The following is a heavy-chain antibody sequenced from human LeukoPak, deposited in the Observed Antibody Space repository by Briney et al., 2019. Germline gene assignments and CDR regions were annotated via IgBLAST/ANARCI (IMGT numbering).Heavy chain of an antibody. V-gene: IGHV3-48*03. J-gene: IGHJ6*04. D-gene: IGHD5-12*01. CDR1: GFTFTSYE. CDR2: ISSSGSTI. Sequence: GGSLRLSCAASGFTFTSYEMNWVRQAPGKRLEWVSYISSSGSTIYYAHSVKGRFTISRDNAKNSLYLQMNSLRAEDTAVYYCARGRVATVRIYYYYYGMDVWGKGTTVSVSS. CDR3: ARGRVATVRIYYYYYGMDV.